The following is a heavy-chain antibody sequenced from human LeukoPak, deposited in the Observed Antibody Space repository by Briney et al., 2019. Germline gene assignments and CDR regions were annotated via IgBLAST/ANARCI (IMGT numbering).Heavy chain of an antibody. CDR2: IYSGGST. J-gene: IGHJ4*02. D-gene: IGHD6-19*01. CDR3: ASLLTYSSGWSDYFDY. CDR1: GFTVSSNY. V-gene: IGHV3-53*01. Sequence: PGGSLRLSCAASGFTVSSNYMSWVRQAPGKGLEWGSVIYSGGSTYYADSVKGRFTISRDNSNNTLYRQMNSLRAEDTAVYYCASLLTYSSGWSDYFDYWGQGTLVTVSS.